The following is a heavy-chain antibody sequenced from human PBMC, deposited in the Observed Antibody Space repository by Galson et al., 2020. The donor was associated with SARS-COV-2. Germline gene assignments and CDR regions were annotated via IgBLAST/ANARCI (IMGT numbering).Heavy chain of an antibody. J-gene: IGHJ6*02. V-gene: IGHV3-30*03. Sequence: GGSLRLSCVASGFTFSSYGMHWVRQAPGKGLEWVAVISYDGSNKYYADSVKGRFTISRDNSKNTLYLQMNSLRAEDTAVYIAAAGTYYYGMDVGGQGTTVTVSS. CDR3: AAGTYYYGMDV. CDR2: ISYDGSNK. D-gene: IGHD6-13*01. CDR1: GFTFSSYG.